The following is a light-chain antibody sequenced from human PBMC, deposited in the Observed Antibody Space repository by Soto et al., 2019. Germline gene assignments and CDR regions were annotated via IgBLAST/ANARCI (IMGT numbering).Light chain of an antibody. Sequence: EIVLTQSPGTLSLSPGERATLSCRASQSVTSTYLAWYQQKPGQAPRLLIYGASTRATGIPDRFSGSGSGTDFILTSSRLEPEDIAVYYCQQYAASPVTFGQGTNVEIK. CDR3: QQYAASPVT. CDR1: QSVTSTY. CDR2: GAS. V-gene: IGKV3-20*01. J-gene: IGKJ1*01.